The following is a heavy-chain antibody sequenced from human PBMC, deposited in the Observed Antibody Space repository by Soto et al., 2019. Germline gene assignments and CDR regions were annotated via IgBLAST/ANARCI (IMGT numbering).Heavy chain of an antibody. Sequence: EVQLLESGGGLVQPGGSLRLSCAASGFTFSSYAMNWVRQAPGKGLEWVSGISSSGGSTFYAGSVKGRFTISRDNSKNTLYLQMNSLRAEDTAVYYCAKSSGGSYYSHSDSWGQGTMVTVSS. CDR1: GFTFSSYA. J-gene: IGHJ3*02. CDR2: ISSSGGST. D-gene: IGHD2-15*01. V-gene: IGHV3-23*01. CDR3: AKSSGGSYYSHSDS.